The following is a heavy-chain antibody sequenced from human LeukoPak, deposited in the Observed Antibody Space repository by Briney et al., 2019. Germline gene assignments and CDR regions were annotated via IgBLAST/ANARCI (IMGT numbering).Heavy chain of an antibody. CDR3: AKDFQRVSYNWKPFDY. D-gene: IGHD1-20*01. V-gene: IGHV3-23*01. CDR2: VSGSGGST. Sequence: PGGSLRLSCAASGLTLSSYAMSWVRQAPGKGLEWASAVSGSGGSTYYADSVKGRFTISRDNSKNTLYLQMNSLRAEDTAVYYCAKDFQRVSYNWKPFDYWGQGTLVTVSS. CDR1: GLTLSSYA. J-gene: IGHJ4*02.